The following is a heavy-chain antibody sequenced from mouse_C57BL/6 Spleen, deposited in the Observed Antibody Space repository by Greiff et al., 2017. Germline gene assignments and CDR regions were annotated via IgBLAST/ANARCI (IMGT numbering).Heavy chain of an antibody. Sequence: EVQLQQSGPELVKPGDSVKISCKASGYSFTGYFMNWVMQSHGKSLEWIGRINPYNGDTFYNQKFKGKATLTVDKSSSTAHMELRSLTSADSAVYYCARSEVVGAMDYWGQGTSVTVSS. CDR3: ARSEVVGAMDY. CDR1: GYSFTGYF. D-gene: IGHD1-1*01. V-gene: IGHV1-20*01. CDR2: INPYNGDT. J-gene: IGHJ4*01.